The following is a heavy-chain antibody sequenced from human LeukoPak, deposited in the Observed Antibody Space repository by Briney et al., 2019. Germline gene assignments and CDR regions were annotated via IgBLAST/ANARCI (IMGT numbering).Heavy chain of an antibody. Sequence: SETLSLTCTVSGGSISSYYWSWVRQPPGKGLEWIGYIYYSGSTNYNPSLKSRVTISVDTSKNQFSLKLSSVTAADTAVYYCARDYGDDDAFDIWGQGTMVTVSS. CDR2: IYYSGST. CDR3: ARDYGDDDAFDI. CDR1: GGSISSYY. J-gene: IGHJ3*02. V-gene: IGHV4-59*12. D-gene: IGHD4-17*01.